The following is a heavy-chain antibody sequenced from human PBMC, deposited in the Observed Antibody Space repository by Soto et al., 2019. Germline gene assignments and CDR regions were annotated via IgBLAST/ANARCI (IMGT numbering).Heavy chain of an antibody. CDR3: VKGDERLWDHYYGMDV. J-gene: IGHJ6*02. CDR2: ISGSGGST. V-gene: IGHV3-23*01. D-gene: IGHD1-1*01. Sequence: EVQLLESGGGLVQPGGSLRLSCAASGFTFSSYAMSWVRQAPGKGLEWVSAISGSGGSTYYADSVKGRFTISRDNSKNTLYLQMNSLRAEDTAVYYCVKGDERLWDHYYGMDVWGQGTTVTVSS. CDR1: GFTFSSYA.